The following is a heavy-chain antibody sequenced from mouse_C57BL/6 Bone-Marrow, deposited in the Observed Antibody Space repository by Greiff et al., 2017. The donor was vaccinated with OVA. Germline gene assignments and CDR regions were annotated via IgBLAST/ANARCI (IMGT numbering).Heavy chain of an antibody. CDR3: ARGWLLRY. CDR2: ISYDGSN. Sequence: VQLKESGPGLVKPSQSLSLTCSVTGYSIPSGYYWNWIRQFPGNKLEWMGYISYDGSNNYNPSLKNRISITRDTSKNQFFLKLNSVTTEDTATYYCARGWLLRYWGQGTTLTVSS. V-gene: IGHV3-6*01. CDR1: GYSIPSGYY. D-gene: IGHD2-3*01. J-gene: IGHJ2*01.